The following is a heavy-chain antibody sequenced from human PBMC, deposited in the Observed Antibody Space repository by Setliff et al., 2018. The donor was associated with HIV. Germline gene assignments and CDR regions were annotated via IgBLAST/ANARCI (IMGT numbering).Heavy chain of an antibody. CDR1: GYTFTSYD. CDR3: ARDRGGSYTPLDF. V-gene: IGHV1-8*01. J-gene: IGHJ4*02. Sequence: ASVKVSCKASGYTFTSYDINWVRQATGQGLEWMGWMNPNSGNTGYAQKFQGRVTLTTDESTSTAYMELNSLRAEDTAVYYCARDRGGSYTPLDFWGQGTLVTVSS. CDR2: MNPNSGNT. D-gene: IGHD1-26*01.